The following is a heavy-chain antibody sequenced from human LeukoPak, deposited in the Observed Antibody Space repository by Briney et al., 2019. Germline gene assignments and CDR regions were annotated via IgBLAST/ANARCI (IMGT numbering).Heavy chain of an antibody. CDR2: ISGSGGST. D-gene: IGHD2-15*01. CDR1: GFTFSRYA. J-gene: IGHJ4*02. V-gene: IGHV3-23*01. CDR3: AKCSLGYCSGGSCYDY. Sequence: PGGSLRLSCAASGFTFSRYAMSWVRQAPGKGLEWVSAISGSGGSTYYADSVKGRFTISRDNSKNTLYLQMNSLRAEDTAVYYCAKCSLGYCSGGSCYDYWGQGTLVTVSS.